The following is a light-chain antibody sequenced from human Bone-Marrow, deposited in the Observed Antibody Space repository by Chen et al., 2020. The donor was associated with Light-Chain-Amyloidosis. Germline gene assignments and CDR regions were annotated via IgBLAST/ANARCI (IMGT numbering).Light chain of an antibody. CDR2: WES. CDR1: QSILYSSKNKTY. J-gene: IGKJ1*01. V-gene: IGKV4-1*01. CDR3: HQYFSTPPT. Sequence: DIVMTQSPDSLAVSLGERATINCRSSQSILYSSKNKTYLAWYKQKPGQPPKMLIYWESTRESGVRDRFSGGGSETDFTLTISSLQAEDVAVYYCHQYFSTPPTFGQGTKVEVK.